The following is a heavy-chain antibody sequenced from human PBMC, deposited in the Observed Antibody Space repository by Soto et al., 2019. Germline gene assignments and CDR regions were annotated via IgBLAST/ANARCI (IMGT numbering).Heavy chain of an antibody. CDR1: GSRFTAHF. Sequence: QVQLVQSGAEVKRSGASVKVSCKASGSRFTAHFMHWVRQAPGQGLEWMGWINPNSGDTNYSPKFQGKVTMTRDTSTVTVYMELRSLTSHDTAVYYCARGGSWYETWGQGTRVAVS. D-gene: IGHD6-13*01. J-gene: IGHJ5*02. V-gene: IGHV1-2*02. CDR2: INPNSGDT. CDR3: ARGGSWYET.